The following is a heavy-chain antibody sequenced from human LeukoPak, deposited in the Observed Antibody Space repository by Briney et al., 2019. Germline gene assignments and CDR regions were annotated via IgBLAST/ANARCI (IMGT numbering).Heavy chain of an antibody. CDR1: GFTFSNSA. V-gene: IGHV3-23*01. J-gene: IGHJ4*02. CDR2: LSGSGITT. CDR3: ANLASTVTAYFDY. Sequence: PGGSLRLSCAASGFTFSNSAMSWVRQAPGKGLEWVSTLSGSGITTYYADSVKGRFTISRDNSKNTLYLQMNSLRAEDTAVYYCANLASTVTAYFDYWGQGTLVTVSS. D-gene: IGHD4-17*01.